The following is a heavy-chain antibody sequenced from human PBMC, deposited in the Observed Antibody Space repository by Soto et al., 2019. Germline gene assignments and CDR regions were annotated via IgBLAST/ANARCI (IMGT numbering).Heavy chain of an antibody. CDR1: GGSFSGYY. J-gene: IGHJ5*01. D-gene: IGHD5-18*01. Sequence: SETLSLTCAVYGGSFSGYYWSWIRQPPGKGLEWIGEINHSGSTNYNPSLKSRVTISVDTSKNQFSLKLSSVTAADTAVYYCARGFRGYSYGTLGGGNWFHFCGQAILVTVSS. CDR3: ARGFRGYSYGTLGGGNWFHF. V-gene: IGHV4-34*01. CDR2: INHSGST.